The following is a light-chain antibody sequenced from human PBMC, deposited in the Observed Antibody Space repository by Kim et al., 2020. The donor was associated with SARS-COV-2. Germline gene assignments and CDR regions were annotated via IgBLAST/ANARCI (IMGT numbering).Light chain of an antibody. J-gene: IGKJ3*01. CDR1: QSISSW. CDR3: QQYNSYSVT. V-gene: IGKV1-5*03. CDR2: KAS. Sequence: ASVGDRVTITCRASQSISSWLAWYQQKPGKAPKLLIYKASSLESGVPSRFSGSGSGTEFTLTISSLQPDDFATYYCQQYNSYSVTFGPGTKVDIK.